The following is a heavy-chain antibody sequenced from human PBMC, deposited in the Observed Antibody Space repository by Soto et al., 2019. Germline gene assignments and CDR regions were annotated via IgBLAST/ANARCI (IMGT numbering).Heavy chain of an antibody. Sequence: PGESLKISCKGSGYSFTSYWIGWVRQMPGKGLEWMGIIYPGDSDTRYSPSFQGQVTISADKSISTAYLQWSSLKASDTAMYYCARLPSSSTNYYYYYMDVWGKGTTVTVSS. J-gene: IGHJ6*03. CDR2: IYPGDSDT. V-gene: IGHV5-51*01. D-gene: IGHD6-6*01. CDR3: ARLPSSSTNYYYYYMDV. CDR1: GYSFTSYW.